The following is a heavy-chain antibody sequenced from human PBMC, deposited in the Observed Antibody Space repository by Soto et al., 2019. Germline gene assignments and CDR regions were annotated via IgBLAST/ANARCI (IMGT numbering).Heavy chain of an antibody. CDR2: ISFDGSNE. V-gene: IGHV3-30-3*02. CDR3: AKTYYYDRSGYYQNWFDP. D-gene: IGHD3-22*01. Sequence: QVQLVESGGGVVQPGWSLRLSCAASGFTFSSYAMHWIRQAPGKGLEWVAIISFDGSNECYADSVKGRFTISRDNSKNTLYLQVRSLRAEDTAVYYCAKTYYYDRSGYYQNWFDPWGQGTLVTVSS. J-gene: IGHJ5*02. CDR1: GFTFSSYA.